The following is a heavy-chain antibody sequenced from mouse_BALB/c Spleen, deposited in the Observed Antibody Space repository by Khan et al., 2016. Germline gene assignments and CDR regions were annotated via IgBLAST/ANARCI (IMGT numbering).Heavy chain of an antibody. CDR1: GYAFTNYL. D-gene: IGHD1-3*01. V-gene: IGHV1-54*01. CDR3: ARTKNWYFDV. J-gene: IGHJ1*01. CDR2: INPGSGGT. Sequence: QVQLKQSGAELVRPGTSVKVSCKASGYAFTNYLIEWVKQRPGQGLEWIGVINPGSGGTNYNEKLKGKATLTADKSCSTAYMQLSSLTSDDSAVYFCARTKNWYFDVWGAGTTVTVSS.